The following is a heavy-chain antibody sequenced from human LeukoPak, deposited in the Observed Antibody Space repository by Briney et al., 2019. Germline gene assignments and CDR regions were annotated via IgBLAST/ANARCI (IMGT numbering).Heavy chain of an antibody. CDR2: IRGSGGST. V-gene: IGHV3-23*01. Sequence: GSLRLSCAASGFTFSSYAMSWVRQAPGKGLEWVSAIRGSGGSTYYADSVKGRFTISRDNSKNTLYLQMNSLRAEDTAVYYCAKDLKGGIVVVPAAIIGYWGQGTLVTVSS. J-gene: IGHJ4*02. CDR3: AKDLKGGIVVVPAAIIGY. CDR1: GFTFSSYA. D-gene: IGHD2-2*01.